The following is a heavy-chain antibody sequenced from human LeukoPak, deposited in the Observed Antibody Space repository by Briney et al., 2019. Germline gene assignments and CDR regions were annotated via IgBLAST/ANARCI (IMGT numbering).Heavy chain of an antibody. V-gene: IGHV3-30-3*01. Sequence: GGSLRLSCAASGFTFSSYAMHWVRQAPGKGLEWVAVISYDGSNKYYADSVKGRFTISRDNSKNTLYLQMNSLRAEDTAVYYCARDGPTPGLWFGELFGPDAFDIWGQGTMVTVSS. CDR3: ARDGPTPGLWFGELFGPDAFDI. J-gene: IGHJ3*02. CDR1: GFTFSSYA. CDR2: ISYDGSNK. D-gene: IGHD3-10*01.